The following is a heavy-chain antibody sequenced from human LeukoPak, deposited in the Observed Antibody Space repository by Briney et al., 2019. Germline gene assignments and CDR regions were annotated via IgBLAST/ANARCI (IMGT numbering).Heavy chain of an antibody. CDR2: VSTDGTP. J-gene: IGHJ4*02. CDR3: ARSNSGPEI. Sequence: GGSLRLSCAVSGFTFGNHAMTWVRQAPGKGLESVSSVSTDGTPYYADSVKGRFTISRDNSKNTLYLQMSSLRAEDTAVYYCARSNSGPEIWGQGTLVTVSS. CDR1: GFTFGNHA. D-gene: IGHD4-23*01. V-gene: IGHV3-23*01.